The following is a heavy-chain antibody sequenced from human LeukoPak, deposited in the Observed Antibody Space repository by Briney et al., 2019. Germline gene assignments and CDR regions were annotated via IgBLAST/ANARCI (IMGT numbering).Heavy chain of an antibody. Sequence: ASVKVSCKTSGYKFIDHYMQWVRQAPGQGLEWMGWVDPNSGGTKYAQKFQGRVTLTRDVSISTVYMEVTRLRSDDTAVYYCARGMSKVVSGSPSYWGQGTLVTVSS. CDR3: ARGMSKVVSGSPSY. CDR2: VDPNSGGT. D-gene: IGHD1-26*01. CDR1: GYKFIDHY. J-gene: IGHJ4*02. V-gene: IGHV1-2*02.